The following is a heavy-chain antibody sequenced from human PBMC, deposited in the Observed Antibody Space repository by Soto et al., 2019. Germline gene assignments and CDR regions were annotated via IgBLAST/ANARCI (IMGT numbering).Heavy chain of an antibody. V-gene: IGHV4-4*07. Sequence: PSETVSLTCTVSGGSISDYYWSWIRQPAGKGLDWIGRIYTSGSTDYNPSLKSRVTISIDTSKNQFSLKLTSMTAVDTAVYYCARYTVPSGRYFDDWGQGTLVTVSS. J-gene: IGHJ4*02. CDR1: GGSISDYY. D-gene: IGHD2-2*02. CDR3: ARYTVPSGRYFDD. CDR2: IYTSGST.